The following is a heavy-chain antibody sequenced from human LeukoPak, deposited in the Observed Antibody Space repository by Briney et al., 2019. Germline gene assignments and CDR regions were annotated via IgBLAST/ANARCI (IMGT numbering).Heavy chain of an antibody. CDR1: GYTLTDLS. V-gene: IGHV1-24*01. CDR3: ATSSGYGFLFEY. D-gene: IGHD3-22*01. Sequence: ASVKVSCKVSGYTLTDLSMHWVRQAPGKGLEWMGGFDPEDGETIYAQNFQGRATMTEDTSTDTAYMEVRSLRSEDTAVYYCATSSGYGFLFEYWGQGTLVTVSS. J-gene: IGHJ4*02. CDR2: FDPEDGET.